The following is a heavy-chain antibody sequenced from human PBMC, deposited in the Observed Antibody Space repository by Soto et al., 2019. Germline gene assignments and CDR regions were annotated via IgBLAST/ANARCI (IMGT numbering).Heavy chain of an antibody. Sequence: EVQLVESGGGLVQPGGSLRLSCAASGLIFSDYHMDWVRQAPGKGLEWVGRIRRKANSYTTEYAASVKGRFTISRDDSKHSLSLQMNSLKTEYTAVYYCAMLGGWSGGSNDMDVWGQGTTVTVSS. J-gene: IGHJ6*02. D-gene: IGHD6-19*01. CDR2: IRRKANSYTT. CDR1: GLIFSDYH. V-gene: IGHV3-72*01. CDR3: AMLGGWSGGSNDMDV.